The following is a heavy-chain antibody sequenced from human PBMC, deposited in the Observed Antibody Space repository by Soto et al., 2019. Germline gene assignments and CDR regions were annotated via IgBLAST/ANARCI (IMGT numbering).Heavy chain of an antibody. J-gene: IGHJ3*02. D-gene: IGHD1-26*01. Sequence: QVQLQESGPGLVKPSETLYLTCTVSGGSISSYYWSWIRQPPGKGLEWIGYIYYSGSTNYNPSLNSRVTISVDTSKNQSSLNLSSVTAADTAVYYSAREALVGVTLKAFAIWGQGTMVTVSS. V-gene: IGHV4-59*01. CDR1: GGSISSYY. CDR2: IYYSGST. CDR3: AREALVGVTLKAFAI.